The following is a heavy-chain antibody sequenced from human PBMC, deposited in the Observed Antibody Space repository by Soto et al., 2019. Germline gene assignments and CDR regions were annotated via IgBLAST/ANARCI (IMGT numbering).Heavy chain of an antibody. J-gene: IGHJ4*02. Sequence: VQLQESGPGLVKPSQTLSLTCTVSGGSISSDAYYWSWIRQHPGKGLEWIGNIYYSGSSYYNPSLTSRVTIAVDTSKTQFSGQLSSVTAADTAVYYCARFYYGSGSYPAFDYWGQGTLVTVSS. D-gene: IGHD3-10*01. CDR1: GGSISSDAYY. CDR3: ARFYYGSGSYPAFDY. CDR2: IYYSGSS. V-gene: IGHV4-31*03.